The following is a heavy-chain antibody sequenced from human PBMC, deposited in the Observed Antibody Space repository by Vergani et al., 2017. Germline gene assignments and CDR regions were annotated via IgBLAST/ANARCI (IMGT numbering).Heavy chain of an antibody. CDR2: IYYSGST. D-gene: IGHD3-9*01. J-gene: IGHJ2*01. CDR3: ARGRFDWNYWYFDL. Sequence: QLQLQESGPGLVKPSETLSLTCTVSGGSVSSGSYYWSWIRQPAGKGLEWIGYIYYSGSTNYNPSLKSRVTISVDTSKNQCSLKLSSVTAADTAVYYCARGRFDWNYWYFDLWGRGTLVTVSS. CDR1: GGSVSSGSYY. V-gene: IGHV4-61*10.